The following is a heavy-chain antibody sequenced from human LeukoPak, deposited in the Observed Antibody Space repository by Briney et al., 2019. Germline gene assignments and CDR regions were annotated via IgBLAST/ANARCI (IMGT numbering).Heavy chain of an antibody. J-gene: IGHJ4*02. CDR3: AKRYSGSSGLYNFDY. CDR1: GFTFSSYA. CDR2: ITGSTGST. D-gene: IGHD1-26*01. V-gene: IGHV3-23*01. Sequence: GGSLRLSCAASGFTFSSYAMTWVRQPPGKGLEGVSSITGSTGSTYYADSVKGRFTISRDNSKNTLYLQMNSLRAEDAAVYYCAKRYSGSSGLYNFDYWGQGTLVTVSS.